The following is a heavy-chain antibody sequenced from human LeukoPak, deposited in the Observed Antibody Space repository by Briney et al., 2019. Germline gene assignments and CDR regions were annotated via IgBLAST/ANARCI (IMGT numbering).Heavy chain of an antibody. CDR3: GRDWKLDY. V-gene: IGHV3-23*01. J-gene: IGHJ4*02. CDR2: IGDNGGDT. Sequence: RGSLRLSCAASGFTFNNYAMSWVRQAPGKGLEWVAAIGDNGGDTKYAVSVKGRFTISRDNSRSALYLQMNTLRVEDTAIYYCGRDWKLDYWGQGTLVTVSS. CDR1: GFTFNNYA. D-gene: IGHD1-1*01.